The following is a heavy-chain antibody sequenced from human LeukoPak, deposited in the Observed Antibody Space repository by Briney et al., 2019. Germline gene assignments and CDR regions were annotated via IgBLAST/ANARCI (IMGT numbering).Heavy chain of an antibody. CDR1: GFTFSSYA. J-gene: IGHJ4*02. V-gene: IGHV3-23*01. D-gene: IGHD3-9*01. CDR2: ISGSGGST. Sequence: GGSLRLSCAASGFTFSSYAMSWVRQAPGKGLEWVSAISGSGGSTYYADSVKGRFTISRDNSKNTLYLQMNSLRAEDTAVYYCAKEGIARNYDILTGYYYSDYWGQGTLVTVSS. CDR3: AKEGIARNYDILTGYYYSDY.